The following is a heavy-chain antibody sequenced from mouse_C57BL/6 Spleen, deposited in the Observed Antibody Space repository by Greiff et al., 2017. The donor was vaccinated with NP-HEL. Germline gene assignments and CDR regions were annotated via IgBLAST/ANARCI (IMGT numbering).Heavy chain of an antibody. CDR2: ISSGGSYT. D-gene: IGHD1-1*01. CDR3: ARHEGTTTVVPFYFDY. Sequence: DVMLVESGGDLVKPGGSLKLSCAASGFTFSSYGMSWVRQTPDKRLEWVATISSGGSYTYYPDSVKGRFTISRDNAKNTLYLQMSSLKSEDTAMYYCARHEGTTTVVPFYFDYWGQGTTLTVSS. V-gene: IGHV5-6*02. CDR1: GFTFSSYG. J-gene: IGHJ2*01.